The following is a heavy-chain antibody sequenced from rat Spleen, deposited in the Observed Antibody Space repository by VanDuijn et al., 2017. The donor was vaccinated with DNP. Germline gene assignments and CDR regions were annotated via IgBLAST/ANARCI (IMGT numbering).Heavy chain of an antibody. J-gene: IGHJ4*01. CDR2: ISSDGSHT. CDR3: ARHAQFISMDA. V-gene: IGHV5-7*01. D-gene: IGHD1-1*01. Sequence: EVKLVESGGGLVQPGRSLKLSCAGSGFTFSDYYMAWVRQTPTKGLDWVASISSDGSHTYYRDSVKGRFTISRDNAKSTLYLQMDSLRSEDTATYYCARHAQFISMDAWGQGTSVTVSS. CDR1: GFTFSDYY.